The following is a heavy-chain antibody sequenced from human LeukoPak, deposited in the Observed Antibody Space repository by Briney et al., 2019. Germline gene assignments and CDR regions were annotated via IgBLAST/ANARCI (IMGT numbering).Heavy chain of an antibody. D-gene: IGHD2-2*01. J-gene: IGHJ5*02. CDR3: AREMISCSSTSCLNWFDP. Sequence: GGSLRLSCAASGFTFTSYSMSWVRQAPGKGLEWVSVISANGGDTFYADSVKGRFTISRDNSKNTLYLQMNSLRAEDTAVYYCAREMISCSSTSCLNWFDPWGQGTLVTVSS. V-gene: IGHV3-23*01. CDR1: GFTFTSYS. CDR2: ISANGGDT.